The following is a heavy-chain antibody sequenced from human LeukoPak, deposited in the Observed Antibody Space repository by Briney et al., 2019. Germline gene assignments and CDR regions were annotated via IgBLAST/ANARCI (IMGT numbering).Heavy chain of an antibody. D-gene: IGHD2-2*01. CDR1: GGSISSYY. J-gene: IGHJ6*03. CDR2: IYYSGST. V-gene: IGHV4-59*01. Sequence: PSETLSLTCTVPGGSISSYYWSWIRQPPGKGLEWIGYIYYSGSTNYNPSLKSRVTISVDTSKNRFSLKLSSVTAADTAVYYCARTPVGYCSSTSCRYYYYYMDVWGKGTTVTVSS. CDR3: ARTPVGYCSSTSCRYYYYYMDV.